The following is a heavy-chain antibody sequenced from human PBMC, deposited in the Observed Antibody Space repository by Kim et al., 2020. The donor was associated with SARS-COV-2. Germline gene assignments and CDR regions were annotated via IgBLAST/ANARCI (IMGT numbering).Heavy chain of an antibody. V-gene: IGHV3-15*01. CDR3: TTAPSTISALGDF. J-gene: IGHJ4*02. Sequence: GGSLRLSCAASGFTFNNARMSWVRQAPGKGLEWVGRIKSKSDSGTTDYAAPVKGRFTISRDDSRNTLYLQMNSLKTEDTAMYYCTTAPSTISALGDFWGQGTLVTVSA. D-gene: IGHD6-6*01. CDR2: IKSKSDSGTT. CDR1: GFTFNNAR.